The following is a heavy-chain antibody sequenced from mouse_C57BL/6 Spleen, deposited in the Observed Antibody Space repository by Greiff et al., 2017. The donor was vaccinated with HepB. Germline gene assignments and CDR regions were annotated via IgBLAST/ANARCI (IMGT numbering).Heavy chain of an antibody. V-gene: IGHV5-16*01. CDR3: ARDGHYFDY. Sequence: EVQVVESEGGLVQPGSSMKLSCTASGFTFSDYYMAWVRQVPEKGLEWVANINYDGSSTYYLDSLKSRFIISRDNAKNILYLQMSSLKSEDTATYYCARDGHYFDYWGQGTTLTVSS. J-gene: IGHJ2*01. CDR2: INYDGSST. CDR1: GFTFSDYY.